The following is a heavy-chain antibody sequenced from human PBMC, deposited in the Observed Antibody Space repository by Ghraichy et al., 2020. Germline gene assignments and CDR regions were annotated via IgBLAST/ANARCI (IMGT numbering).Heavy chain of an antibody. CDR2: IKQDGSAI. Sequence: GGSLRLSCAASGFSFSNSWMTWFRQPPGKGLEWVANIKQDGSAIKYVASVNGRFTISRDNAKSSLYLQMNSLRAEDTAVYYCAKGYGWLTDYWGQGTLVTVSS. CDR1: GFSFSNSW. V-gene: IGHV3-7*01. J-gene: IGHJ4*02. CDR3: AKGYGWLTDY. D-gene: IGHD5-18*01.